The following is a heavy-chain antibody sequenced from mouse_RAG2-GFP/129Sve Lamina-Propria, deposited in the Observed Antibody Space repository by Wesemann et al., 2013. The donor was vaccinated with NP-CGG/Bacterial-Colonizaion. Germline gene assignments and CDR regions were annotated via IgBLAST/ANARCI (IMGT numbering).Heavy chain of an antibody. V-gene: IGHV9-3*01. Sequence: GETVKISCKASGYTFTTYGMSWVKQAPGKGLKWMGWINTYSGVPTYADDFKGRFAFSLETSASTAYLQINNLKNEDTATYFCARYYDYDYAMDYWGQGTSVTVSS. CDR1: GYTFTTYG. D-gene: IGHD2-4*01. CDR2: INTYSGVP. CDR3: ARYYDYDYAMDY. J-gene: IGHJ4*01.